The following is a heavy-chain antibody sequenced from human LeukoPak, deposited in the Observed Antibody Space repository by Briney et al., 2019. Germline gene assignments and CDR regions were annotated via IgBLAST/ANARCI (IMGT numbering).Heavy chain of an antibody. CDR2: IKSKTDGGTT. Sequence: GGSLRLSCAASGFTFSNAWMSWVRQAPGKGLEWVGRIKSKTDGGTTDYAAPVKGRFTISRDNSKNTLYLQMNSLRAEDTAVYYCARGPDRYCSSTSCYQGPFDYWGQGTLVTVSS. D-gene: IGHD2-2*01. J-gene: IGHJ4*02. V-gene: IGHV3-15*01. CDR3: ARGPDRYCSSTSCYQGPFDY. CDR1: GFTFSNAW.